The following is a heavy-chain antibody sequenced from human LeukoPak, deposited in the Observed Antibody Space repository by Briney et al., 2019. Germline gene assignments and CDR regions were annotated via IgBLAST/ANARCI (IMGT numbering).Heavy chain of an antibody. J-gene: IGHJ4*02. V-gene: IGHV3-30*02. CDR3: ARGHIYYYGSGSYSAYYFDY. Sequence: GGSLRLSCAASGFTFSSYGMHWVRQAPGKGLEWVAFIRYDGSNKYYADSVKGRFTISRDNSKNTLYLQMNSLRAEDTAVYYCARGHIYYYGSGSYSAYYFDYWGQGTLVTISS. CDR1: GFTFSSYG. CDR2: IRYDGSNK. D-gene: IGHD3-10*01.